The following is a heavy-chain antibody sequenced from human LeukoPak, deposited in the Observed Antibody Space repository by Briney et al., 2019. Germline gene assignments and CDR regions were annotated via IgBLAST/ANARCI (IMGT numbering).Heavy chain of an antibody. CDR3: ARDLYRIVVVPHYFDY. V-gene: IGHV3-20*04. Sequence: PGGSLRLSCAASGFTFDNYGMNWVRQAPGKGLEWVSSINWNGGSTGYADSVKGRFTISRDNAKNSLYLQMNSLRAEDTAVYYCARDLYRIVVVPHYFDYWGQGTLVTVSS. D-gene: IGHD3-22*01. CDR2: INWNGGST. CDR1: GFTFDNYG. J-gene: IGHJ4*02.